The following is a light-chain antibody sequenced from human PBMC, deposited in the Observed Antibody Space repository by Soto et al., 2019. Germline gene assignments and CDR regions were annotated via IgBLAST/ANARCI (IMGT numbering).Light chain of an antibody. J-gene: IGKJ2*03. Sequence: EIVLTQSPGTLSLSPGERATLSCRASQSVTSTYLAWYQQKPGQSPRLIIYGGSTRASGFPDRFSGGGSGTDFTLTINRLEPEDSAVYYCHCQQFDSSRMYSFGQGTKLEI. V-gene: IGKV3-20*01. CDR2: GGS. CDR1: QSVTSTY. CDR3: QQFDSSRMYS.